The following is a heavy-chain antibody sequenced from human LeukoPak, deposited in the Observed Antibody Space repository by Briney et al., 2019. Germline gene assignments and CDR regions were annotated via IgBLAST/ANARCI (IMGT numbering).Heavy chain of an antibody. CDR2: ISSSSSYI. Sequence: GGSLRLSCAASGFTFSSYSMNWVRQAPGKGLEWVSSISSSSSYIYYADSVKGRFTISRDNSKNTLYLQMNSLRAEDTAVYYCARAGTGYDFWSGYSELDYWGQGTLVTVSS. CDR1: GFTFSSYS. D-gene: IGHD3-3*01. V-gene: IGHV3-21*01. CDR3: ARAGTGYDFWSGYSELDY. J-gene: IGHJ4*02.